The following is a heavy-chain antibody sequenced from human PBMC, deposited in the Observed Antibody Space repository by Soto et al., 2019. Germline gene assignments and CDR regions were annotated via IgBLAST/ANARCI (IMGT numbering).Heavy chain of an antibody. D-gene: IGHD6-19*01. CDR2: IYTSASI. Sequence: PSETLSLTCSVSGADINTYSWTWIRQPAGKGLEWIGRIYTSASINYNPSLKGRVTLSVDTSTNQVSLRLASVTAADTAIYYGARDREAGYNFYYGMDVWGQGTTVTVSS. CDR3: ARDREAGYNFYYGMDV. J-gene: IGHJ6*02. V-gene: IGHV4-4*07. CDR1: GADINTYS.